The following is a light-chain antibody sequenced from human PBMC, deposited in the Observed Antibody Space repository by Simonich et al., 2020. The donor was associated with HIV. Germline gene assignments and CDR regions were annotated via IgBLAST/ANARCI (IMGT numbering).Light chain of an antibody. V-gene: IGLV3-1*01. Sequence: SYELTQPPSVSVSPGQTASIPCSGDKLGNKYAFWYQQKSGQSPVLVIYQDGKRPSGIPGRFSGSNSGNTATLTISGTQAMDEADYYCQTWDSSTVAFGGGTKLTVL. CDR2: QDG. CDR1: KLGNKY. J-gene: IGLJ2*01. CDR3: QTWDSSTVA.